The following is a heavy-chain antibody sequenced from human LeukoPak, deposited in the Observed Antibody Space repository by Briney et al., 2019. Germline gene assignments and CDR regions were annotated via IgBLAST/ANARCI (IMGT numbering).Heavy chain of an antibody. CDR1: GGSISSGSYY. V-gene: IGHV4-61*02. CDR2: IYSSGST. D-gene: IGHD3-10*01. Sequence: PSETLSLTCTVSGGSISSGSYYWNWIRQPAGKGLEWIGRIYSSGSTNYNPSLKSRVTISVDTSKNQFSLKLSSVTAADTAVYYCAREGLNMVRGVIPKEAWGWFDPWGQGTLVTVSS. J-gene: IGHJ5*02. CDR3: AREGLNMVRGVIPKEAWGWFDP.